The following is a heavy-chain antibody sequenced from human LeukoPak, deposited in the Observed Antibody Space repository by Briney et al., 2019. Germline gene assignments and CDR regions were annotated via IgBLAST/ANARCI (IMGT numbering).Heavy chain of an antibody. CDR3: ARDGAATIPNAFDI. CDR2: IYTSGST. V-gene: IGHV4-4*07. Sequence: NPSETLSLTCTVSGGSISSYYWSWIRQPAGKGLEWIGRIYTSGSTNYNPSLKSRVTMSVDTSKNQFSLKLSSVTAADTAVYYCARDGAATIPNAFDIWGQGTMVIVSS. J-gene: IGHJ3*02. CDR1: GGSISSYY. D-gene: IGHD6-13*01.